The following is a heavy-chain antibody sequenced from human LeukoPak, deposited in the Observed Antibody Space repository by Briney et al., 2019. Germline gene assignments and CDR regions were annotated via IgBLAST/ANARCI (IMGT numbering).Heavy chain of an antibody. CDR2: IYHSGST. Sequence: SQTLSLTCTVSGGSISSGGYYWSWIRQPPGKGLEWIGYIYHSGSTYYNPSLKSRVTISVDRSKNQFSLKLSSVTAADTAVYYCARELSQLLWKMFDPWGQGTLVTVSS. CDR1: GGSISSGGYY. J-gene: IGHJ5*02. CDR3: ARELSQLLWKMFDP. D-gene: IGHD2-2*01. V-gene: IGHV4-30-2*01.